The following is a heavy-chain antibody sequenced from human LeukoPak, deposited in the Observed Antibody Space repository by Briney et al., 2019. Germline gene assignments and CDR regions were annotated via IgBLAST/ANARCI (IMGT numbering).Heavy chain of an antibody. Sequence: PETLSLTCSVSGGPISTFYWNWVRQPPGKGLEWVASIYDTGKTSFNPSLKSRVSMFLDKSKNQFSLNMTAVTAADTAVYYCARGGSGWHQRVYYYFLDVWGKGTTVTVSS. V-gene: IGHV4-59*01. D-gene: IGHD6-19*01. CDR3: ARGGSGWHQRVYYYFLDV. J-gene: IGHJ6*04. CDR2: IYDTGKT. CDR1: GGPISTFY.